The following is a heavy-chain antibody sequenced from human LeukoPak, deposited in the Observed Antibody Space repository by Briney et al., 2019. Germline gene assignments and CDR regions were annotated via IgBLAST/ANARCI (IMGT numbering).Heavy chain of an antibody. D-gene: IGHD1-26*01. Sequence: GGSLRLSCAASGFTFDEYGMSWVRQAPGKGLEWVPSINWDGSSTAYADSVQGRFTISRDNAKNSLHLQMKSLRAEDTALYYCARDSFSGSSLDYWGQGTLVTVSS. J-gene: IGHJ4*02. CDR2: INWDGSST. CDR1: GFTFDEYG. CDR3: ARDSFSGSSLDY. V-gene: IGHV3-20*04.